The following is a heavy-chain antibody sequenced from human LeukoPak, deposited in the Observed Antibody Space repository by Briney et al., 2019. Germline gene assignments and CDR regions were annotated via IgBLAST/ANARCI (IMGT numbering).Heavy chain of an antibody. CDR1: GYTFTSYG. CDR3: AKGAVYHYGMDV. Sequence: GASVKVSCKASGYTFTSYGISWVRQAPGQGLEWMGWISAYNGNTNYAQKFQGRVTMTRNTSISTAYMELSSLRSEDTAVYYCAKGAVYHYGMDVWGQGTTVTVSS. CDR2: ISAYNGNT. J-gene: IGHJ6*02. V-gene: IGHV1-18*01.